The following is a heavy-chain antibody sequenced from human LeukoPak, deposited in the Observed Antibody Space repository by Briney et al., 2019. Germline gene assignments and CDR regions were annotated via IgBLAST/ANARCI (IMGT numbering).Heavy chain of an antibody. CDR2: ISWDGGST. CDR3: AKAHSGYYYAPPDY. Sequence: GGSLRLSCAASGFTFDDYTIHWVRQAPGKGLEWVSLISWDGGSTYYADSVKGRFTISRDNSKNSLYLQMNSLRTEDTALYYCAKAHSGYYYAPPDYWGQGTLVTVSS. D-gene: IGHD3-22*01. V-gene: IGHV3-43*01. J-gene: IGHJ4*02. CDR1: GFTFDDYT.